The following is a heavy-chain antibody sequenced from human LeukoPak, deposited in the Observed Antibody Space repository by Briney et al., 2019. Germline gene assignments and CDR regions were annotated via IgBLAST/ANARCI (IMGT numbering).Heavy chain of an antibody. CDR3: ARVAYGDYYFDY. CDR2: IYYTGST. Sequence: PSQTLSLTCTVSGGSISSGGYYWSWIRQHPGKGLEWIGYIYYTGSTNYDPSLKSRVTMSVDTSKNQFSLRLSPVIAADTALYYCARVAYGDYYFDYWGQGTLVTVSS. CDR1: GGSISSGGYY. J-gene: IGHJ4*02. V-gene: IGHV4-31*03. D-gene: IGHD4-17*01.